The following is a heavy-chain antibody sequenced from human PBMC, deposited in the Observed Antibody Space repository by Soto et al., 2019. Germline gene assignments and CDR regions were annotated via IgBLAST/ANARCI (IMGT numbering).Heavy chain of an antibody. D-gene: IGHD2-15*01. V-gene: IGHV4-39*01. CDR2: IFYDGST. CDR3: ASLRADVTHY. CDR1: GDSISGSPYF. Sequence: QVQLQESGPGLVMPSETLSLTCTVSGDSISGSPYFWGWLRQPPGKRQEWLGSIFYDGSTVDTPSLKSRVNISVDTYKNQFSLKLTSVAVAYSAIYFCASLRADVTHYWGQGIMVTVSS. J-gene: IGHJ4*02.